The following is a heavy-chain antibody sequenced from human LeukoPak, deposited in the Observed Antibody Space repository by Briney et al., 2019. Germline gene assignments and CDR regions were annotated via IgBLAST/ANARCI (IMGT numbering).Heavy chain of an antibody. CDR3: ARGLRPRQTHYAMDV. CDR1: EIRVSDNY. Sequence: GGSLRLSWAASEIRVSDNYMSWVRQAPGKGLEWVSVIYSGGDTYYSDSAKGRFTISRDSSENTLHLQMNSLRTEDTAIYYCARGLRPRQTHYAMDVWGQGTTVTVSS. J-gene: IGHJ6*02. V-gene: IGHV3-66*02. D-gene: IGHD3-16*01. CDR2: IYSGGDT.